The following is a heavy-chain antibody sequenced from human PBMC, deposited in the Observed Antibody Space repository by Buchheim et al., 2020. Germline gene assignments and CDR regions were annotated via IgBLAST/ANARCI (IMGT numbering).Heavy chain of an antibody. CDR2: IIPILGIA. D-gene: IGHD6-19*01. J-gene: IGHJ6*02. Sequence: VKKPGSSVKVSCKASGGTFSSYTISWVRQAPGQGLEWMGRIIPILGIANYAQKFQGRVTITADKSTSTAYMELSSLRSEDTAVYYCARAGRIAGAGTDYYGMDVWGQGTT. V-gene: IGHV1-69*02. CDR1: GGTFSSYT. CDR3: ARAGRIAGAGTDYYGMDV.